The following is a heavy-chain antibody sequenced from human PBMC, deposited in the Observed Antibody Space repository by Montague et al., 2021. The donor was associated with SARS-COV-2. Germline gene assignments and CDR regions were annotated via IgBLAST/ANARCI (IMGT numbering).Heavy chain of an antibody. V-gene: IGHV4-34*01. D-gene: IGHD3-9*01. CDR1: GGSFSNHY. CDR2: SNESGST. Sequence: SETLSLTCAVYGGSFSNHYWSWIRQSPGKGLEWIGESNESGSTNYNPSLKSRVTISVDTSKNQFSLKLSSVTAADTAVYYCARAFDWLSITRYWYFDLWGRGTLVTVSS. J-gene: IGHJ2*01. CDR3: ARAFDWLSITRYWYFDL.